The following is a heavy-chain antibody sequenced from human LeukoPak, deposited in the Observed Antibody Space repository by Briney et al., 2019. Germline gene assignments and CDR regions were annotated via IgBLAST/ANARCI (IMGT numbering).Heavy chain of an antibody. V-gene: IGHV3-7*01. Sequence: GGSLRLSCAASGFSFTTNWMHWVRQTPGKRLEWVAELNEDGTVKYYVDSVKGRFTISRDNAKNSLYLQMNRLRAEDTGVYFCANVPRSTVSYWGRGTLVTISS. CDR2: LNEDGTVK. J-gene: IGHJ4*02. CDR3: ANVPRSTVSY. CDR1: GFSFTTNW. D-gene: IGHD1-14*01.